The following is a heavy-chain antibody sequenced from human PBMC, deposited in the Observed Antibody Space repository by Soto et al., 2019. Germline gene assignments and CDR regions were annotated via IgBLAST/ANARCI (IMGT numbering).Heavy chain of an antibody. D-gene: IGHD4-17*01. Sequence: QVHLVESGAGVVQPGRSLRLSCAASGFTFSGYGMHWVRQAPGKGLEWVALTWNDGTNKYYADSVKGRFTISRDNSKNTLYLQMNSLRVEDTAVYYCARDLDLYRDSCFDYWGQGTLVTVSS. J-gene: IGHJ4*02. CDR2: TWNDGTNK. V-gene: IGHV3-33*01. CDR3: ARDLDLYRDSCFDY. CDR1: GFTFSGYG.